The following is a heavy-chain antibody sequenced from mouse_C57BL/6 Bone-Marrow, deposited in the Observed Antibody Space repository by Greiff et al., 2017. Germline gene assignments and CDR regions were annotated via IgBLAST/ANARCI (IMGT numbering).Heavy chain of an antibody. CDR3: AEDGPFYYGSSPFAY. J-gene: IGHJ3*01. V-gene: IGHV5-4*03. CDR1: GFTFSSYA. Sequence: EVKLVESGGGLVKPGASLKLSCAASGFTFSSYAMSWVRQTPEKRLEWVATISDGGSYTYYPENVKGRFTLSRDNAKNNLYLQMCHLKSEDTAMYYSAEDGPFYYGSSPFAYWGQGTLVTVSA. D-gene: IGHD1-1*01. CDR2: ISDGGSYT.